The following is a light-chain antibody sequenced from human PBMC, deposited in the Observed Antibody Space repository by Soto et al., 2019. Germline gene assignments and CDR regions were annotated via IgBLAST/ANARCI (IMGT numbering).Light chain of an antibody. V-gene: IGKV3-20*01. CDR2: AAS. J-gene: IGKJ5*01. Sequence: FVLTLSPGTVSLSPGERATLSCRAGQSVSSNYLAWYQQKPGQAPRLLIYAASSRATGIPDRFSGSGSGTDFTLTIGGLEPEDFVVYYCQLYGYSPITFGQGTRLEIK. CDR1: QSVSSNY. CDR3: QLYGYSPIT.